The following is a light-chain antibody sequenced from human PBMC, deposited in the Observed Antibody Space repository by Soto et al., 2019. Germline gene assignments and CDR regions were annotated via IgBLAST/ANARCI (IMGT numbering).Light chain of an antibody. V-gene: IGKV3D-15*01. CDR3: QQYSNRYT. CDR1: QSVSSS. Sequence: EIGMTQSPATLSVSPGERATLSCRASQSVSSSLAWYQHKPGQAPRLLIYGASIRATGIPGRFSGSGSGTEFTLTISSLQSEDFAAYYCQQYSNRYTFGQGPKLEVK. J-gene: IGKJ2*01. CDR2: GAS.